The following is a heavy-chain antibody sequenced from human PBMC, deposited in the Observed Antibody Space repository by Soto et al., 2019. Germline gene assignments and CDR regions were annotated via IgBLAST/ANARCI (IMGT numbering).Heavy chain of an antibody. D-gene: IGHD3-10*01. CDR2: INVYNGNT. J-gene: IGHJ5*02. V-gene: IGHV1-18*01. CDR1: GYTFTNYG. Sequence: QVQLVQSGGEVKKPGASVKVSCKASGYTFTNYGISWVRQAPGQGLEWMGWINVYNGNTKYAQKVQGRVTMTTDTSPSKAYMELGGLRSGDQGGYYCGRGVGSGSYYNQYNWFDPWGQGTLVTVSS. CDR3: GRGVGSGSYYNQYNWFDP.